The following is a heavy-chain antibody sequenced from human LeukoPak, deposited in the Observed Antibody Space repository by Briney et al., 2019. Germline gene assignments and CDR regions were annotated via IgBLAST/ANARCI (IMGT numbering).Heavy chain of an antibody. D-gene: IGHD6-13*01. CDR3: ARDYEGSSSWYPANAFDI. CDR1: GYTFTGYY. Sequence: ASVKVSCKASGYTFTGYYMHWVRQAPGQGLEWMGWINPNSGGTNYAQRFQGWVTMTRDTSISTAYMELSRLRSDDTAVYYCARDYEGSSSWYPANAFDIWGQGTMVTVSS. J-gene: IGHJ3*02. V-gene: IGHV1-2*04. CDR2: INPNSGGT.